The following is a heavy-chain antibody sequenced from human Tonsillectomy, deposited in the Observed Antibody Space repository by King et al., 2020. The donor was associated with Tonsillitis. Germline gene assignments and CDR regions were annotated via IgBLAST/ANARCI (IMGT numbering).Heavy chain of an antibody. J-gene: IGHJ3*02. V-gene: IGHV4-39*01. CDR1: GGSISSSSYY. CDR3: ARRSLVVVPGRGFDI. D-gene: IGHD3-22*01. Sequence: LQLQESGPGLVEPSETLSLTCTVSGGSISSSSYYWGWIRQPPGKGLEWIGSGSYSGTTYYKPSLKSRVTIFVDTSKNQFSLKLRSVTAADTAMYYCARRSLVVVPGRGFDIWGQGTMVSVSS. CDR2: GSYSGTT.